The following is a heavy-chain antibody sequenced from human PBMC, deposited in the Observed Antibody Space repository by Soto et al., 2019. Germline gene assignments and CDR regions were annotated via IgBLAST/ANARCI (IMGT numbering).Heavy chain of an antibody. J-gene: IGHJ4*02. CDR2: INPDGSST. D-gene: IGHD2-2*01. CDR3: ARVSVSSYQFDY. V-gene: IGHV3-74*01. Sequence: EVQLVESGGGLVQPGGSLRLSCAASGFTFSSYWMHWVRQAPGKGLVWVSRINPDGSSTSYADSVKGRLTISRDNAKNTLYLEMNSLRAEDTAVYYCARVSVSSYQFDYWGQGTLVTVSS. CDR1: GFTFSSYW.